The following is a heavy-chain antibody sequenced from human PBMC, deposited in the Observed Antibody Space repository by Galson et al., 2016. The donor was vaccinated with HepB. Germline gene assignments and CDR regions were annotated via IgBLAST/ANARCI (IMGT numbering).Heavy chain of an antibody. CDR3: ARGPYSDTSFYAF. Sequence: SVKVSCKASVGSLSSYLVTWLRQAPGQGLQWLGGIIPTFGAVKYAEKFQGRITITADPSTNTVYLGLTSLRSDATAVYFCARGPYSDTSFYAFWGQGTLFPVSS. V-gene: IGHV1-69*13. CDR1: VGSLSSYL. J-gene: IGHJ4*02. D-gene: IGHD2-2*01. CDR2: IIPTFGAV.